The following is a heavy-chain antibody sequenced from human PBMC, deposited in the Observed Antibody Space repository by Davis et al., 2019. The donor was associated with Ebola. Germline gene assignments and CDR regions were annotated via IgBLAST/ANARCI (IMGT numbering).Heavy chain of an antibody. CDR1: GFTFRTYA. V-gene: IGHV3-23*01. J-gene: IGHJ4*02. D-gene: IGHD2-8*01. CDR2: LSGSGDSP. CDR3: ARHGTDIMTSYFDY. Sequence: GESLKISCAASGFTFRTYAMSWVRQAPGKGLEWVSSLSGSGDSPYYADSLEGRFTISRDNSKNTLYLQMSSLRAEDTAVYYCARHGTDIMTSYFDYWGQGTRVTVSS.